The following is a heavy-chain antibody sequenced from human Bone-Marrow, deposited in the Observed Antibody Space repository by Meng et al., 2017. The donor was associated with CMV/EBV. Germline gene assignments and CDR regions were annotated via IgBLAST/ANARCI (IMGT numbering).Heavy chain of an antibody. CDR2: ISSSSSYI. CDR3: ARDRPLRFATYYYGMDV. J-gene: IGHJ6*02. D-gene: IGHD3-3*01. Sequence: GESLKISCAASGFTFDDYGMSWVRQAPGKGLEWVSSISSSSSYIYYADSVKGRFTISRDNAKNSLYLQMNSLRAEDTAVYYCARDRPLRFATYYYGMDVWGQGTTVTVSS. CDR1: GFTFDDYG. V-gene: IGHV3-21*01.